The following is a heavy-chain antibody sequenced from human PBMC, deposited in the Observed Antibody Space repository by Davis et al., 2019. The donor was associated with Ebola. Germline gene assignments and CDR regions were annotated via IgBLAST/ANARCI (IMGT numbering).Heavy chain of an antibody. V-gene: IGHV3-7*03. CDR1: GFTFSSYA. CDR3: SGIAAAGTVDY. D-gene: IGHD6-13*01. CDR2: IKQDGSEK. Sequence: PGGSLRLSCAASGFTFSSYAMSWVRQAPGKGLEWVANIKQDGSEKYYVDSVKGRFTISRDNAKNSLYLQMNSLKTEDTAVYYCSGIAAAGTVDYWGQGTLVTVSS. J-gene: IGHJ4*02.